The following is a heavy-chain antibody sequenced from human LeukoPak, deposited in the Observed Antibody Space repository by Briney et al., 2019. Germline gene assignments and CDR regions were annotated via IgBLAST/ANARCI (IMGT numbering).Heavy chain of an antibody. CDR1: GFTFSSYS. Sequence: GGSLRLSCAASGFTFSSYSMNWVRQTPGKGLEWISYISSTSSTIYFADSVKGRFTISRDNSKNTLYLQMNSLRAEDTAVYYCAKDFRGGIRGALWYFDYWGQGTLVTVSS. J-gene: IGHJ4*02. D-gene: IGHD3-10*01. CDR2: ISSTSSTI. V-gene: IGHV3-48*04. CDR3: AKDFRGGIRGALWYFDY.